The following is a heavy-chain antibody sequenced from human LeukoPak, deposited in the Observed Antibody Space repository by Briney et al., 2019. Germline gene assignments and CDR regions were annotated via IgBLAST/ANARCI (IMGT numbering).Heavy chain of an antibody. CDR2: ISGDGAFT. J-gene: IGHJ6*02. CDR1: GFTFGSYS. D-gene: IGHD2-15*01. V-gene: IGHV3-23*01. Sequence: QRGGSQRLSCAASGFTFGSYSMTWVRQAPGKGLEWVSAISGDGAFTYYADSVKGRFTISRDNSKNTLYLQMNSLRAEDTAVYYCAWCSGGSCYSNGMDVRGQGSTVSLSS. CDR3: AWCSGGSCYSNGMDV.